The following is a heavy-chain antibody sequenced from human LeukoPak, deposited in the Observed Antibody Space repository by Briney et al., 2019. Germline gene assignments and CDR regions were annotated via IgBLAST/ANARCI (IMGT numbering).Heavy chain of an antibody. CDR3: ARDSYQDYYGRFDP. D-gene: IGHD3-10*01. Sequence: GGSLRLSCAASGFSFSNHGMHWVRQAPGKGLEWVAVIWDDGNNKRYANSVNGRSTISRDNSENTLYLQMNGLTAEDTAMYYCARDSYQDYYGRFDPWGQGTLVIVSS. J-gene: IGHJ5*02. CDR1: GFSFSNHG. V-gene: IGHV3-33*01. CDR2: IWDDGNNK.